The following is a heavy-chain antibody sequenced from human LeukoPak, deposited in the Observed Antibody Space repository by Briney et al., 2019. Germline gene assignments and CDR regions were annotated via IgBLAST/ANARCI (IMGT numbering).Heavy chain of an antibody. Sequence: SETLSLTCTVSGGSISSYYWSWIRQPPGKELEWIGFIYDSGSANYKSSLKSRVTMTVDTSKNQFSLKLNSVSAADTAVYYCARVLQNYYHMDVWGKGTSVTVSS. J-gene: IGHJ6*03. V-gene: IGHV4-59*01. CDR1: GGSISSYY. D-gene: IGHD3-3*01. CDR3: ARVLQNYYHMDV. CDR2: IYDSGSA.